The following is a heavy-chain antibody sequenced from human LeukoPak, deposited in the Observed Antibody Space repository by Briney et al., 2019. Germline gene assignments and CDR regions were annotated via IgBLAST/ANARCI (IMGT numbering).Heavy chain of an antibody. Sequence: GGSLRLSCAASGFTFSSYSMNWVRQAPGKGLEWVSSISSSSSYIYYADSVKGRFTISRDNAKNSLYLQMNSLRAEDTAVYYCAREVTQSPYGSGSYFSYYYYYMDVWGKGTTVTVSS. V-gene: IGHV3-21*01. CDR1: GFTFSSYS. CDR2: ISSSSSYI. D-gene: IGHD3-10*01. J-gene: IGHJ6*03. CDR3: AREVTQSPYGSGSYFSYYYYYMDV.